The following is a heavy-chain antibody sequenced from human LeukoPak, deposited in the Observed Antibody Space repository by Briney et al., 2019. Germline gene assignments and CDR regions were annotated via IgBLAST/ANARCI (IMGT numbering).Heavy chain of an antibody. Sequence: GGSLRLSCAASGFTLSSYWMSWVRQAPGKGLEWVANIKQDGSEKYYVDSVKGRFTISRDNAKNSLYLQMNSLRAEDTAVYYCAREGVYRAFDPWGQGTLVTVSS. J-gene: IGHJ5*02. D-gene: IGHD5/OR15-5a*01. CDR3: AREGVYRAFDP. CDR2: IKQDGSEK. CDR1: GFTLSSYW. V-gene: IGHV3-7*01.